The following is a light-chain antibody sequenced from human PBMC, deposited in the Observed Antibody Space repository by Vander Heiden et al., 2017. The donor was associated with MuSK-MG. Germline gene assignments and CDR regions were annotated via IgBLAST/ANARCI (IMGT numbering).Light chain of an antibody. CDR2: QDS. CDR1: TFRDKY. V-gene: IGLV3-1*01. Sequence: SYELTQPPSLSGSPGQTASLPCPGDTFRDKYACWYQQKPGQSLVLVIYQDSKRSAGRPERFSGSNSGNTATRTISGTQDRDEADYNFQAWDSSTVVFGGGTKLTVL. J-gene: IGLJ2*01. CDR3: QAWDSSTVV.